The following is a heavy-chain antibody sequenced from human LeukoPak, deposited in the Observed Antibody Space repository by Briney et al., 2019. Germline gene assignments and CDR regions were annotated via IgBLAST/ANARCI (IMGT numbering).Heavy chain of an antibody. V-gene: IGHV3-23*01. CDR3: AKRDTTGLYYFDY. CDR1: GFTFSNYI. D-gene: IGHD2-8*01. CDR2: ISGSSVTT. Sequence: GESLRLSCAASGFTFSNYIMSWVRQAPGKGLERVSSISGSSVTTSYADSLKGRFSISRDNSKNTLYLQMNSLRAEDTAVYYCAKRDTTGLYYFDYWGQGTMVTVSS. J-gene: IGHJ4*02.